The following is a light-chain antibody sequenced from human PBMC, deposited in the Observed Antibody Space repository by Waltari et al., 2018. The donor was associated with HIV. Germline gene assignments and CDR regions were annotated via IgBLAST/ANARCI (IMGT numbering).Light chain of an antibody. CDR2: EVS. Sequence: QSALTQPASVSGSPGQSITISCTGTSSDVGGYNYVSWYQQHPGKAPKLMIYEVSNRPSGVSNRFSGSKSGNTASLTISGLQAEDEADYYCSSYTSIPYVFGTGTKVTVL. V-gene: IGLV2-14*01. CDR3: SSYTSIPYV. CDR1: SSDVGGYNY. J-gene: IGLJ1*01.